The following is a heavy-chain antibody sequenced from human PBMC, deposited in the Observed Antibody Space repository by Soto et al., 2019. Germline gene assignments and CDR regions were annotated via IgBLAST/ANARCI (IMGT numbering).Heavy chain of an antibody. D-gene: IGHD3-22*01. CDR3: ARHYYDTIGY. Sequence: SETLSLTCTVSGGSISRSSYYWGWIRQPPGKGLEWIGSIYYSGSTYYNPSLKSRVTISVDTSKNQFSLKLSSVTAADTAVYYCARHYYDTIGYWGQGTLVTVSS. J-gene: IGHJ4*02. CDR2: IYYSGST. CDR1: GGSISRSSYY. V-gene: IGHV4-39*01.